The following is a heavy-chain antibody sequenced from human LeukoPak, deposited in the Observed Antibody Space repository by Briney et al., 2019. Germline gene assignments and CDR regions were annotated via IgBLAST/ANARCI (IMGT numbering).Heavy chain of an antibody. CDR1: GFTFSSYW. CDR2: IIPDGSVG. Sequence: GGSLRLSCAASGFTFSSYWMTWVRQAPGKGLEWVANIIPDGSVGYYVDSVRGRFIISRDNAGNSLYLHMSGLGVDDTAVYYCTPNLVAAAGDHWGQGTLLIVPS. D-gene: IGHD6-13*01. CDR3: TPNLVAAAGDH. V-gene: IGHV3-7*01. J-gene: IGHJ4*02.